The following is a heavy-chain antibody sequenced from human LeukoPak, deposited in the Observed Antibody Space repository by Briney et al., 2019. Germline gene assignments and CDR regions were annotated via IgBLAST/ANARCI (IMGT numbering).Heavy chain of an antibody. CDR2: IYTSGST. CDR3: ARAHDILTGHYYYYGMDV. CDR1: GGSISSYY. D-gene: IGHD3-9*01. J-gene: IGHJ6*02. V-gene: IGHV4-4*07. Sequence: PSETLSLTCTVSGGSISSYYWSWIRQPAGKGLEWIGRIYTSGSTNYNPSLKSRVTMSVDTSKNQFSLKLSSVTAADTAVYYCARAHDILTGHYYYYGMDVWGQGTTVTVSS.